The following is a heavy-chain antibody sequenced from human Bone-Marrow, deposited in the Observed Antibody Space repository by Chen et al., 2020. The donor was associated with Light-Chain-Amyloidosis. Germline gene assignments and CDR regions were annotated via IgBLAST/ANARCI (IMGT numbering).Heavy chain of an antibody. V-gene: IGHV4-39*01. CDR2: MSYSGST. CDR1: GGSISINSYC. J-gene: IGHJ4*02. Sequence: QLQLQESGPGLVRPSETLSLTCTVSGGSISINSYCWGWIRQPPGKGLEWIGSMSYSGSTYYSPSLKSRVTISVDTPKNQFSLRLNSVTAADTALYYCARMFGFCSGGSCYSAYFDYWGQGALVTVSS. D-gene: IGHD2-15*01. CDR3: ARMFGFCSGGSCYSAYFDY.